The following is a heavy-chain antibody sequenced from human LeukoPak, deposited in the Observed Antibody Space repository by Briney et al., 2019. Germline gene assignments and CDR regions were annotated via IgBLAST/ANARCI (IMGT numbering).Heavy chain of an antibody. V-gene: IGHV3-33*01. CDR3: ARDRVAAAGLFDY. CDR1: GFTFSSYG. J-gene: IGHJ4*02. Sequence: GGSLRLSCAASGFTFSSYGMHWVRQAPGKGLEWVAVIWYDGSNKYYADSVKGRFTISRDNSKNTLYLQMNSLRAEDTAVYYCARDRVAAAGLFDYWGQGTLVTVS. CDR2: IWYDGSNK. D-gene: IGHD6-13*01.